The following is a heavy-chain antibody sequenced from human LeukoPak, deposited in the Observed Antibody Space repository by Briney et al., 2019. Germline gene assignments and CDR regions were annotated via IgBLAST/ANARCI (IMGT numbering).Heavy chain of an antibody. CDR1: GFTFSTYA. Sequence: GGSLRLSCAASGFTFSTYAMSWIRQAPGKGLEWVSAIHGRGTDTYYTDSVKGRFTISRDNSKNTLYPQMNSLRVDDTAVYYCATYTGSQGFQYWGQGTLVTVSS. CDR2: IHGRGTDT. V-gene: IGHV3-23*01. J-gene: IGHJ4*02. CDR3: ATYTGSQGFQY. D-gene: IGHD3-10*01.